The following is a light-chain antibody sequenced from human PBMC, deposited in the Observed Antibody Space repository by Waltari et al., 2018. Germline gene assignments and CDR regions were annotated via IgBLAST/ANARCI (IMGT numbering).Light chain of an antibody. Sequence: QSALTQIASVAGSPGQSITISCTGTSSDVGDHNYVSWYQQHPGKLPKLLIYEVISRPSGVSTRFSGSKSGNTASLTISGLQAEDEADYYCSAYTRGVVFGGGTQLTVL. CDR2: EVI. CDR1: SSDVGDHNY. V-gene: IGLV2-14*01. CDR3: SAYTRGVV. J-gene: IGLJ2*01.